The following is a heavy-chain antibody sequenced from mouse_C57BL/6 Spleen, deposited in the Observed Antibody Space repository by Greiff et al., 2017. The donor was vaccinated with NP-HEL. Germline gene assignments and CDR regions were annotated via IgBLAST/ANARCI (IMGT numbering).Heavy chain of an antibody. V-gene: IGHV1-55*01. CDR2: IYPGSGCT. CDR1: GYTFTSYW. J-gene: IGHJ4*01. CDR3: ARRDDYEDAMDY. D-gene: IGHD2-4*01. Sequence: QVQLQQPGAELVKPGASVKMSCKASGYTFTSYWITWVKQRPGQGLEWIGDIYPGSGCTNYNEKFKSKATLTVDTSSSTAYMQLSSLTSEDSAVYYWARRDDYEDAMDYWGQGTSVTVSS.